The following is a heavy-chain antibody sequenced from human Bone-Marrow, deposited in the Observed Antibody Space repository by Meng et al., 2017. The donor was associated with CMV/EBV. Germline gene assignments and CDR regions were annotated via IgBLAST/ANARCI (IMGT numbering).Heavy chain of an antibody. CDR1: GFTFSSYS. J-gene: IGHJ6*02. CDR3: ARDLVGYCSSSSCYGSYYYYGMDV. Sequence: GGSLRLSCAASGFTFSSYSMNWVRQAPGKGLEWVSSISSSSSYIYYADSVKGRFTISRDNAKNSLYLQMNSLRVEDTAVYYCARDLVGYCSSSSCYGSYYYYGMDVWGQGTTVTFSS. D-gene: IGHD2-2*01. CDR2: ISSSSSYI. V-gene: IGHV3-21*01.